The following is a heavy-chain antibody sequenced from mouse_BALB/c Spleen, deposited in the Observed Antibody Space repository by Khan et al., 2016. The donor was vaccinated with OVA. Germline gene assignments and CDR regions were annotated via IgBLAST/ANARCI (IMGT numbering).Heavy chain of an antibody. V-gene: IGHV5-12-2*01. D-gene: IGHD2-1*01. CDR3: ARPCNYVSFAY. J-gene: IGHJ2*01. CDR2: ISNGGGST. Sequence: EVELVESGGGLVQPGGSLKLSCAASGFTFSSDIMAWVRQTPEKRLEWVAYISNGGGSTYYLDTVKGRFTISRDNAKNTLYLQMSSLKSEATALYYCARPCNYVSFAYWGQGTTLTVSS. CDR1: GFTFSSDI.